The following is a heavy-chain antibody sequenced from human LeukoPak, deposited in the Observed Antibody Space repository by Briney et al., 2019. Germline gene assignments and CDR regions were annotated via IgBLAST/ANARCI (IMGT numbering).Heavy chain of an antibody. Sequence: SVKVSCKASGGTFIRYAISWLRQAPGQGLEWMGGIIPIFGTANYAQKFQGRITITADDSTSTAYMELSSLRSEDTAVYYYARVYLKRDYYDSSAYFSFDYWGQGTLVTVSS. CDR2: IIPIFGTA. J-gene: IGHJ4*02. CDR1: GGTFIRYA. V-gene: IGHV1-69*13. CDR3: ARVYLKRDYYDSSAYFSFDY. D-gene: IGHD3-22*01.